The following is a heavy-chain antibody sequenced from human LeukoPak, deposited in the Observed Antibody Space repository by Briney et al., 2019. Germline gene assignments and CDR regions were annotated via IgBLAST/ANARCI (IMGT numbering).Heavy chain of an antibody. CDR2: ISSSSSYI. V-gene: IGHV3-21*01. CDR3: ASFRSGSYPRHDY. CDR1: GFTFSSYS. J-gene: IGHJ4*02. Sequence: GGSLRLSCAASGFTFSSYSMNWVRQAPGKGLEWVSSISSSSSYIYYADSVKGRFTISRDNAKNSLYLQMNSLRAEDTAVYYCASFRSGSYPRHDYWGQGTLVTVSS. D-gene: IGHD3-10*01.